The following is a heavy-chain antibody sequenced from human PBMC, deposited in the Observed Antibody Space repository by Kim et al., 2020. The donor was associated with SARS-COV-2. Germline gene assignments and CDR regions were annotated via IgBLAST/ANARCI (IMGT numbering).Heavy chain of an antibody. D-gene: IGHD3-9*01. CDR2: IKSKTDGGTT. V-gene: IGHV3-15*01. CDR1: GFTFNNAW. Sequence: GGSLRLSCAASGFTFNNAWMSWVRQAPGKGLEWVGRIKSKTDGGTTDYAAPVKGRFTISRDDSKNTLYLQMNSLKTEDTAVYYCTTVLRYFDWLFNNWGQGTLVTVSS. CDR3: TTVLRYFDWLFNN. J-gene: IGHJ4*02.